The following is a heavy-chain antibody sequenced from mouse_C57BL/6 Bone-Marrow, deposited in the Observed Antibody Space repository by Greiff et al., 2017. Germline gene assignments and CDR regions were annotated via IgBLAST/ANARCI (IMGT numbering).Heavy chain of an antibody. J-gene: IGHJ2*01. D-gene: IGHD4-1*01. CDR2: IYPRSGNT. CDR3: ARSLTGVLYYFDY. Sequence: QVQLQQSGAELARPGASVKLSCKASGYTFTSYGISWVKQRTGQGLEWIGEIYPRSGNTYYNEKFKGKATLTADKSSSTAYMELRSLTSEDSAVYFCARSLTGVLYYFDYWGQGTTLTVSS. V-gene: IGHV1-81*01. CDR1: GYTFTSYG.